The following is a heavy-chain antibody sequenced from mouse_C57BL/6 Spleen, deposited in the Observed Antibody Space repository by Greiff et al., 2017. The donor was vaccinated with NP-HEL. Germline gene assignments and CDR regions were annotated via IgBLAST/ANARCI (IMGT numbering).Heavy chain of an antibody. V-gene: IGHV1-5*01. CDR2: IYPGNSDT. J-gene: IGHJ4*01. D-gene: IGHD1-1*01. Sequence: EVQLQESGTVLARPGASVKMSCKTSGYTFTSYWMHWVKQRPGQGLEWIGAIYPGNSDTSYNQKFKGKAKLTAVTSASTAYMELSSLTNEDSAVYYCTRSLYYYGSSYDAMDYWGQGTSVTVSS. CDR3: TRSLYYYGSSYDAMDY. CDR1: GYTFTSYW.